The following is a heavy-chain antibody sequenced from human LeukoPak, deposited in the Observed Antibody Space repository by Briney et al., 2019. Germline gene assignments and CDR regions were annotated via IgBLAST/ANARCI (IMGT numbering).Heavy chain of an antibody. J-gene: IGHJ3*02. D-gene: IGHD3-10*01. V-gene: IGHV3-20*01. Sequence: GGSLRLSCAASGFTFDDYGMSWVRQAPGKGLEWVSGINWNGGSTGYADSVKGRFTISRDNAKNSLYLQTNSLRAEDTALYHCARMIYGSGSYLDAFDIWGQGTMVTVSS. CDR1: GFTFDDYG. CDR3: ARMIYGSGSYLDAFDI. CDR2: INWNGGST.